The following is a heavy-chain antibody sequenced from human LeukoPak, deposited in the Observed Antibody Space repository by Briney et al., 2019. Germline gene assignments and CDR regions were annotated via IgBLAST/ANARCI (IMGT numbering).Heavy chain of an antibody. Sequence: ASVKVSCKASGYTFTSYYMHWVRQAPGQGLEWMGLINPTGGSTGYAQKFQGRVTMTRDMSTSTDYMELSSLRSEDTAVYYCARGRSITVVTPGYWGQGTLVTVSS. CDR3: ARGRSITVVTPGY. J-gene: IGHJ4*02. V-gene: IGHV1-46*01. D-gene: IGHD4-23*01. CDR1: GYTFTSYY. CDR2: INPTGGST.